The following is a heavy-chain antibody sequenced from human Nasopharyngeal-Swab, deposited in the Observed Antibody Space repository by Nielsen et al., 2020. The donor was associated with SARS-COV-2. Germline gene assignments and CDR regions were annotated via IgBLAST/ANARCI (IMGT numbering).Heavy chain of an antibody. CDR2: INHSGST. J-gene: IGHJ4*02. V-gene: IGHV4-34*01. D-gene: IGHD3-3*01. CDR3: ARGGRITIFGVVIKGLYFDY. Sequence: WIRQPPGKGLGWIGEINHSGSTNYNPSLKSRVTISIDTSKNQFSLKLSSVTAADTAVYYCARGGRITIFGVVIKGLYFDYWGQGTLVTVSS.